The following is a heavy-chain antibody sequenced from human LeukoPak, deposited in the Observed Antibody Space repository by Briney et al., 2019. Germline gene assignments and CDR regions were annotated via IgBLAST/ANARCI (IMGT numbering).Heavy chain of an antibody. J-gene: IGHJ4*02. Sequence: GGSLRLSCAASGFTFGSYWMSWVRQAPGKGLEWVANIKQDGSEKYYVDSVKGRFTISRDNAKNSLYLQMNSLRAEDTAVYYCARGFYGDYEVAFDYWGQGTLVTVSS. CDR1: GFTFGSYW. D-gene: IGHD4-17*01. V-gene: IGHV3-7*01. CDR2: IKQDGSEK. CDR3: ARGFYGDYEVAFDY.